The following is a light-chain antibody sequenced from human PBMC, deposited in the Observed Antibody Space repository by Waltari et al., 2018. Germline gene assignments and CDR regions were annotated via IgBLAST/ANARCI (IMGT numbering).Light chain of an antibody. CDR2: DAS. CDR1: QSISRY. V-gene: IGKV3-20*01. Sequence: EIMLTQSPGTLSLSPGERATLSCRASQSISRYLAWYQHKPGQAPRLLIYDASSRATGIPDRFSGIGSGTDFSLTSSRLEPEDFAVYYCQKYGTLPATFGQGTKVEIK. CDR3: QKYGTLPAT. J-gene: IGKJ1*01.